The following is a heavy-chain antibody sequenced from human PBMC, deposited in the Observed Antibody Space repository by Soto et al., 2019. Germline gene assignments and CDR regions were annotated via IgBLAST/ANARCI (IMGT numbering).Heavy chain of an antibody. Sequence: SQTLSLTCAISGDSVSSNSAAWNGIRQSPSRGLEWLGRTYYRSKWYNDYAVSVKSRITINPDTSKNQFSLQLNSVTPEDTAVYYCARDGLLRSYDFWSGYTEYFDYWGQGTLVTVSS. CDR1: GDSVSSNSAA. D-gene: IGHD3-3*01. V-gene: IGHV6-1*01. J-gene: IGHJ4*02. CDR2: TYYRSKWYN. CDR3: ARDGLLRSYDFWSGYTEYFDY.